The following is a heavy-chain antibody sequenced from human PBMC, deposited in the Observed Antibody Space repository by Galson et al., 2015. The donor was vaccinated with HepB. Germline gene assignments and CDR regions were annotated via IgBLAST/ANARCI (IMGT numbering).Heavy chain of an antibody. D-gene: IGHD3-22*01. V-gene: IGHV1-3*01. Sequence: SVKVSCKASGYTFTTYVLHWVRQAPGQRLEWMGWINPANGITIQSQKFQGRVTITRDTSASTAYMELSSLRAEDTAVYYCARDPYYYDSQGDYWGQGTLVTVSS. CDR1: GYTFTTYV. CDR3: ARDPYYYDSQGDY. J-gene: IGHJ4*02. CDR2: INPANGIT.